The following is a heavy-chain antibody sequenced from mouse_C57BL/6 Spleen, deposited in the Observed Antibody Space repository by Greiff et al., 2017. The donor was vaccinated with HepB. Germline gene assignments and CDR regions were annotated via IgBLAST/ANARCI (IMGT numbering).Heavy chain of an antibody. V-gene: IGHV1-55*01. CDR3: ASYYYGSSYVGY. Sequence: VQLQQPGAELVKPGASVKMSCKASGYTFTSYWITWVNQRPGHGLEWIGDIYPGSGSTNYNEKFKSKATLTVDTSSSTAYMQLSSLTSEDSAVYYCASYYYGSSYVGYWGQGTTLTVSS. CDR1: GYTFTSYW. CDR2: IYPGSGST. J-gene: IGHJ2*01. D-gene: IGHD1-1*01.